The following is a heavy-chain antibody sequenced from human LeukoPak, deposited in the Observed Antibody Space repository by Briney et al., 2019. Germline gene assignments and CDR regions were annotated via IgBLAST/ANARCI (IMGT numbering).Heavy chain of an antibody. V-gene: IGHV4-59*01. Sequence: PSETLSLTCTLSSGSINTYYWSWIRQTPGKGLEWIGYIFYSGSTLYNPSLKSRVTISLDTSKKQLSLEMKFVTTADTAIYYCVKYLGPSRGFDYWGQGTLVTVSS. D-gene: IGHD3-10*01. CDR1: SGSINTYY. CDR3: VKYLGPSRGFDY. J-gene: IGHJ4*02. CDR2: IFYSGST.